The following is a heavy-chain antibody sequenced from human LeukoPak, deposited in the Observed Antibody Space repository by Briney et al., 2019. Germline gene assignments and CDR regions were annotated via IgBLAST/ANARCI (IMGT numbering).Heavy chain of an antibody. Sequence: GGSLRLSCAASGFTFSSYSMNWVRQAPGKGLEWVSSISSSSSYIYYADSVEGRFTISRDNAKNSLYLQMNSLRAEDTAVYYCARVIVVVPAAIGVYYYYGMDVWGQGTTVTVSS. CDR2: ISSSSSYI. D-gene: IGHD2-2*01. V-gene: IGHV3-21*01. J-gene: IGHJ6*02. CDR1: GFTFSSYS. CDR3: ARVIVVVPAAIGVYYYYGMDV.